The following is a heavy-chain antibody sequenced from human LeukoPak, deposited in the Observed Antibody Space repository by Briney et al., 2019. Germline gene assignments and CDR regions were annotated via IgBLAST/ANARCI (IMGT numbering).Heavy chain of an antibody. J-gene: IGHJ5*02. V-gene: IGHV4-4*07. CDR1: GGSISSYY. CDR2: IYPSGST. D-gene: IGHD3-10*01. CDR3: ARANYGSAPYNWFDL. Sequence: SETLSLTCTVSGGSISSYYWSWIRQPAGKGLEWIGRIYPSGSTNYNPSLKSRVTMSVDTSKNQFSLKLSSVTAADTAVYYCARANYGSAPYNWFDLWGQGTLVTVSS.